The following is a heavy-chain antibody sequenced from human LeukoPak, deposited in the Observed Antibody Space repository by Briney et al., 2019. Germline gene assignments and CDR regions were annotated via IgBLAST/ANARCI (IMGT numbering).Heavy chain of an antibody. CDR1: GFTFSSYS. CDR2: ISSSSSYI. CDR3: ARVFVSGSSYGMDV. Sequence: PGGSLRLSCAASGFTFSSYSMYWVRQAPGKGLEWVSSISSSSSYIYYADSVKGRFTISRDNAKNSLYLQMNSLRAEDTAEYYCARVFVSGSSYGMDVWGQGTTVTVSS. J-gene: IGHJ6*02. V-gene: IGHV3-21*01. D-gene: IGHD3-10*01.